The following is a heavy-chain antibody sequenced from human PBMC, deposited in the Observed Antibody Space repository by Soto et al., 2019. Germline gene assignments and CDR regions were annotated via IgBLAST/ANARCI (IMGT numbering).Heavy chain of an antibody. CDR1: GFTFTSSA. D-gene: IGHD3-22*01. J-gene: IGHJ4*02. Sequence: GASVKVSCKASGFTFTSSAVQWVRQARGQRLEWIGWIVVGSGNTNYAQKFQERVTITRDMSTSTAYMELSSLRSEDTAVYYCAACLDSSGYYYRLFDDWGQGTLVTVSS. CDR2: IVVGSGNT. CDR3: AACLDSSGYYYRLFDD. V-gene: IGHV1-58*01.